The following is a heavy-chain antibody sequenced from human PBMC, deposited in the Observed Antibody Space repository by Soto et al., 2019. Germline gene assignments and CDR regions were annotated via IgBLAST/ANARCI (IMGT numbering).Heavy chain of an antibody. CDR1: GYTFTSYD. Sequence: QVQLVQSGAEVKKPGASVKVSCKASGYTFTSYDINWVRQATGQGLEWMGWMNPDSGNTGYAQKFQGRVTMTRNTSISTAYMELSSLRSEDTAVYYCARQFLYDSSGYYAYYYGMDVWGQGTTVTVSS. V-gene: IGHV1-8*01. J-gene: IGHJ6*02. CDR3: ARQFLYDSSGYYAYYYGMDV. CDR2: MNPDSGNT. D-gene: IGHD3-22*01.